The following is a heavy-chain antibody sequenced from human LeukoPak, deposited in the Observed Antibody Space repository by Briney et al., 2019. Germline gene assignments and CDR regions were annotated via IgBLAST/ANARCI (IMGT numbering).Heavy chain of an antibody. CDR2: IIPILGIA. J-gene: IGHJ3*02. D-gene: IGHD1-26*01. Sequence: SVKVSCKASGGTFSSYAISWVRQAPGQGLEWMGRIIPILGIANYAQKFQGRVTITADKSTSTAYMELSSLRSEDTAVYYCATLWELPSPPDAFDIWGQGTMVTVSS. CDR1: GGTFSSYA. V-gene: IGHV1-69*04. CDR3: ATLWELPSPPDAFDI.